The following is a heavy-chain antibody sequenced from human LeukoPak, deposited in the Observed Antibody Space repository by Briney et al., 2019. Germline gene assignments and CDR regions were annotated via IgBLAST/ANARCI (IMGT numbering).Heavy chain of an antibody. V-gene: IGHV4-4*07. CDR3: ARMGGYSGYATH. Sequence: SETLSLTCTVSGGSISSYYWSWIRQPAGKGLEWIGRIYTSGSTNYNPSLKSRVTISVDTSKNHFSLKLSSVTAADTAVYYCARMGGYSGYATHWGQGTLVTVSS. CDR2: IYTSGST. J-gene: IGHJ4*02. CDR1: GGSISSYY. D-gene: IGHD5-12*01.